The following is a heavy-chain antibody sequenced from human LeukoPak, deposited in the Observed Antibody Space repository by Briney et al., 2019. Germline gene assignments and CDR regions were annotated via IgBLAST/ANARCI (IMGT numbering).Heavy chain of an antibody. J-gene: IGHJ4*02. CDR1: GFTFSSYR. V-gene: IGHV3-74*01. CDR3: AKGLTNLGDD. D-gene: IGHD3-9*01. CDR2: IKGDGSST. Sequence: GGSLRLSCAASGFTFSSYRMHWVRHTPGKGLVWVSRIKGDGSSTSYADSVKGRFTISRDNSKNTLYLQMNSLRPEDTAVYYCAKGLTNLGDDWGQGTLVTVSS.